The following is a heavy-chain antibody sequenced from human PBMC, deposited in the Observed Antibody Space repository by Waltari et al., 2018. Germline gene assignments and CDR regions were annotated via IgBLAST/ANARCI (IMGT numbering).Heavy chain of an antibody. CDR3: AQCYGGTARCDY. D-gene: IGHD4-17*01. V-gene: IGHV4-30-2*01. CDR1: GGSISSGDYS. J-gene: IGHJ4*02. Sequence: QLQLQESGSGLVKPSQTLSLTCVVSGGSISSGDYSWSWIRQPPGKGREWIGYSSKSGRTYYNPSLRIRVTISVDKSKNQFSLKLNSVTAADTAVYYCAQCYGGTARCDYWGQGTLVTVSS. CDR2: SSKSGRT.